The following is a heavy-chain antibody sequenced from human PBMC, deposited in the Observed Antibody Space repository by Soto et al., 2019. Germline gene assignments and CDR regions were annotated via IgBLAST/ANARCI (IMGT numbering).Heavy chain of an antibody. D-gene: IGHD2-21*02. CDR1: GLTSSGVE. CDR3: AGLSVTGGVDV. V-gene: IGHV3-48*03. J-gene: IGHJ6*02. CDR2: ISASGDTV. Sequence: EVRLEESGGGFVQPGGALRLSCVFSGLTSSGVELNWVRQAAGKGLEWLSYISASGDTVDYIDSVRGRFTISRDNAKQSLFLQMSALRVEDTAVYYCAGLSVTGGVDVWGQGTTVSVSS.